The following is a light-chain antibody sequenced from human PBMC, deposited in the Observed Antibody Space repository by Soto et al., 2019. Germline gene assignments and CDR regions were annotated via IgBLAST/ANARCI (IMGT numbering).Light chain of an antibody. CDR2: GAS. V-gene: IGKV3-20*01. Sequence: EIVLTQSPGTLSLSPGERPTLSCRASQSISSSYLAWYQQKPGQAPRLLIYGASSRATDIPDRFSGSGSGTDFTLTIRRLEPEDFAVYYCQHYGISPIFTFGPGTKVDIK. CDR1: QSISSSY. CDR3: QHYGISPIFT. J-gene: IGKJ3*01.